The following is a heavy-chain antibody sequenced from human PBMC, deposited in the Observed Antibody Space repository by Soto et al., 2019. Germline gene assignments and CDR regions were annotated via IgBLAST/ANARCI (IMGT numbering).Heavy chain of an antibody. Sequence: ASVKVSCKASGGTFSSYAISWVRQAPGQGLEWMGWINPNSGGTNYAQKFQGRVTMTRDTSISTAYMELSRLRSDDTAVYYCARLSEYSSSWYPWFDPWGQGTLVTVSS. V-gene: IGHV1-2*02. CDR1: GGTFSSYA. CDR3: ARLSEYSSSWYPWFDP. J-gene: IGHJ5*02. CDR2: INPNSGGT. D-gene: IGHD6-13*01.